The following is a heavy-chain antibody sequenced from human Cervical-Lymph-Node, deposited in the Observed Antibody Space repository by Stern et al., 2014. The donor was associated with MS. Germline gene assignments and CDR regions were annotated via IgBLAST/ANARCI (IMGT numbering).Heavy chain of an antibody. CDR1: GGTFSKFP. Sequence: VQLVQSGATVTKPGSSVKVSCKASGGTFSKFPRSWGRQAPAPGLAWTGGTFPVFGTPTYAQEFRGRVTITADVSTSTVYMELSSLRSDDTAVYYCALSSETSDRWYSLGYDLWGQGTLVTVSS. CDR3: ALSSETSDRWYSLGYDL. D-gene: IGHD6-13*01. J-gene: IGHJ5*02. V-gene: IGHV1-69*01. CDR2: TFPVFGTP.